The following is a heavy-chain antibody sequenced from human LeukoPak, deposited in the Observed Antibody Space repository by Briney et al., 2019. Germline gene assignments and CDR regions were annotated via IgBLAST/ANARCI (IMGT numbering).Heavy chain of an antibody. CDR1: GYTFISSG. J-gene: IGHJ4*02. CDR2: VNSNTGNP. Sequence: ASVKVSCKASGYTFISSGMSWVRQAPGQGLEWMGWVNSNTGNPTYAQGFTGRFVFSWDTSVSTAYLQISSLKAEATAVYYCARVRYTSGLYYFESWGQGTLVTVSS. V-gene: IGHV7-4-1*02. CDR3: ARVRYTSGLYYFES. D-gene: IGHD6-19*01.